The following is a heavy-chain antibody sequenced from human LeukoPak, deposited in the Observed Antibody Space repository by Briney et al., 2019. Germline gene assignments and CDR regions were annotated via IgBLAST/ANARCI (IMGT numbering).Heavy chain of an antibody. D-gene: IGHD7-27*01. J-gene: IGHJ3*02. CDR2: IYSGGST. Sequence: PGGSLRLSCAASGFTVSSNYMSWVRQAPGKGLEWVSVIYSGGSTYYADSVKGRFTISRDNSKNTLYLQMNSLRAEDTALYYCAKVITGDLDAFDIWGQGTMVTVSS. V-gene: IGHV3-53*05. CDR1: GFTVSSNY. CDR3: AKVITGDLDAFDI.